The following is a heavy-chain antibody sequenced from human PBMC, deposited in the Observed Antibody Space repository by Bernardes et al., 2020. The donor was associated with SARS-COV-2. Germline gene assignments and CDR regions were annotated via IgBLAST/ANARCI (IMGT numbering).Heavy chain of an antibody. J-gene: IGHJ4*02. CDR1: GYTFTDYY. V-gene: IGHV1-2*02. D-gene: IGHD3-3*01. CDR3: ARDTIFGIKY. CDR2: INPSSGGT. Sequence: ASVKVSCKASGYTFTDYYIHWVRQAPGQGLEWMGWINPSSGGTNFAQNFQGGVSMTRDTSISTVYMEVSRLRSGDTAVYYCARDTIFGIKYWGQGTLVTVSS.